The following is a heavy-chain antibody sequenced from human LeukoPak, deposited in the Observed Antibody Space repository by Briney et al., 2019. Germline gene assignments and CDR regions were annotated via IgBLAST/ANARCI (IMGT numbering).Heavy chain of an antibody. CDR1: GFTFNTYA. CDR2: ISGRYSST. J-gene: IGHJ4*02. Sequence: GGSLRLSCAASGFTFNTYAMSWVRQAPGKGLEWVSAISGRYSSTYYTDSVKGRFTISRDNSKNTLYVQMNSLRAEDTAVYYCAKEDSGWHFDYWGQGTLVTVSS. D-gene: IGHD6-19*01. CDR3: AKEDSGWHFDY. V-gene: IGHV3-23*01.